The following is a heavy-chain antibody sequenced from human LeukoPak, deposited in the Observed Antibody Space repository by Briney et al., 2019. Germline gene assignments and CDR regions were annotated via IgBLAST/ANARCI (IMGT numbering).Heavy chain of an antibody. V-gene: IGHV4-34*01. CDR1: GGSFSGYY. CDR3: ARKGHYYGSGSYDY. Sequence: PSETLSLTCAVYGGSFSGYYWSWIRQPPEKGLEWIGEINHSGSTNYNPSLKSRVTISVDTSKNQFSLKLSSVTAADTAVYYCARKGHYYGSGSYDYWGQGTLVTVSS. CDR2: INHSGST. D-gene: IGHD3-10*01. J-gene: IGHJ4*02.